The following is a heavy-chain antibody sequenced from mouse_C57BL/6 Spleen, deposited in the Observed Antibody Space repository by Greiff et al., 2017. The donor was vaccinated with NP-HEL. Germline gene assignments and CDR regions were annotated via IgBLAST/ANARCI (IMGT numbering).Heavy chain of an antibody. D-gene: IGHD4-1*02. CDR2: IDPSDSET. Sequence: QVQLQQPGAELVRPGSSVKLSCKASGYTFTSYWMHWVKQRPIQGLEWIGNIDPSDSETHYNQKFKDKATLTVDKSSSTAYMQLSSLTSEDSAVYYCARRGDRSNWAFDYWGQGTTLTVSS. CDR3: ARRGDRSNWAFDY. CDR1: GYTFTSYW. J-gene: IGHJ2*01. V-gene: IGHV1-52*01.